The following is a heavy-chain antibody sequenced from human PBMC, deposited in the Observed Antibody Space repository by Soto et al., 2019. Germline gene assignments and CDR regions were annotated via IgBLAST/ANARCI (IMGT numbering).Heavy chain of an antibody. J-gene: IGHJ5*01. D-gene: IGHD2-21*02. V-gene: IGHV3-48*03. CDR1: GFIFSNYV. CDR2: ISPTGNKI. Sequence: EVQLVESGGGLVQPGGSLRLSCAASGFIFSNYVMNWVRQAPGKGLQWVSFISPTGNKIYYGESVKGRLTISRDNAKNALFLQMNSLTAEDAAVYFCARSFPRFTAPDSWGQGTLVTVAS. CDR3: ARSFPRFTAPDS.